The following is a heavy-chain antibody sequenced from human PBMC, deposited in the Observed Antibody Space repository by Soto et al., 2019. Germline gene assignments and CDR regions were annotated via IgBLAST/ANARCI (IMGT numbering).Heavy chain of an antibody. D-gene: IGHD6-19*01. V-gene: IGHV3-23*01. J-gene: IGHJ3*01. CDR3: VKEYSGWDF. CDR1: GFTFSNYA. Sequence: EVQLLESGGGLVQPGGSLRLSCAASGFTFSNYAMNWVSQAPGKGLECVSVISGSGGSAYNADSVKGRFTISRDNSNNTLYLQMNSLRAEDTAIYYCVKEYSGWDFWGRGTMVTVSS. CDR2: ISGSGGSA.